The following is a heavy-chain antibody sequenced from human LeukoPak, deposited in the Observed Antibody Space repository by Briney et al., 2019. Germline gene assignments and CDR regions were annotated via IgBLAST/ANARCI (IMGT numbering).Heavy chain of an antibody. CDR2: ISSSSYI. CDR3: ARDGDTVLTRGYYYYMDV. Sequence: GGSLRLSCAASGFTFSSYTMNWVRQAPGKGLEWVSSISSSSYIYYVDSVKGRFTISRDNAKKSLYLQMNSLRAEDTALYYCARDGDTVLTRGYYYYMDVWGKGTTVTVSS. D-gene: IGHD4-23*01. V-gene: IGHV3-21*01. CDR1: GFTFSSYT. J-gene: IGHJ6*03.